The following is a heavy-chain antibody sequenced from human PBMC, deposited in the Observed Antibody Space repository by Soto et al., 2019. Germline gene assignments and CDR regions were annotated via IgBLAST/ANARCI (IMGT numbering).Heavy chain of an antibody. CDR2: ISYSGSA. J-gene: IGHJ4*02. Sequence: SETLSLTCTVSGGSISSGNYYWSWIRQPPGKGLEWIGFISYSGSAYYNPSLKSRVTISVDTSKNQFSLNLSFVTAAATAVYYCATMGTPATGLYYFDYWGQGTLVTVSS. D-gene: IGHD2-15*01. CDR1: GGSISSGNYY. CDR3: ATMGTPATGLYYFDY. V-gene: IGHV4-30-4*01.